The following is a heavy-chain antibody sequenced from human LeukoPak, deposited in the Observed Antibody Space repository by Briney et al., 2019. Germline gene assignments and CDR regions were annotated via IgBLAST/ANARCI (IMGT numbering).Heavy chain of an antibody. CDR3: AKDRCSNGVGCYYYYMNV. J-gene: IGHJ6*03. CDR1: RFTFSSYG. Sequence: GGSLRLSCAAPRFTFSSYGMHWVRQAPGKGLEWVAYIQYDGSNEQYADSVKGRFSISRDSSENILYLQMNSLRAEDTAVYYCAKDRCSNGVGCYYYYMNVWGKGTTVTISS. CDR2: IQYDGSNE. D-gene: IGHD2-8*01. V-gene: IGHV3-30*02.